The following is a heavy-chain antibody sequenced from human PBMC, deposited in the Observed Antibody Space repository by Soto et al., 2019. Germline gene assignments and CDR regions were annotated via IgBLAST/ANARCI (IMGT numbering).Heavy chain of an antibody. Sequence: QVQLQESGPGLVKPSETLSLVCTVSGGSISSYYWSWIRQPPGKGLEWIGYIYNSGSTNYNPSLKSRVTISVDTSKNQFSLKLSSVTAADTAVYYCARESRDGYKHYFDYWGQGTLVTVSS. D-gene: IGHD5-12*01. CDR3: ARESRDGYKHYFDY. CDR2: IYNSGST. J-gene: IGHJ4*02. V-gene: IGHV4-59*01. CDR1: GGSISSYY.